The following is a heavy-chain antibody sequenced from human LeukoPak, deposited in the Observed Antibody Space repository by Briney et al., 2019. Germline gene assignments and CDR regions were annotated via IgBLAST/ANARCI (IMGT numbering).Heavy chain of an antibody. J-gene: IGHJ3*02. CDR1: GGSISSYY. CDR2: IYYSGST. D-gene: IGHD2-21*02. CDR3: ARRLPPGAFDI. Sequence: SETLSLTCTVSGGSISSYYWSWIRQPPGKGLEWIGYIYYSGSTNYNPSLKSRVTISVDTSKNQFSLKLSSVTAADTAVYHCARRLPPGAFDIWGQGTMVTVSS. V-gene: IGHV4-59*01.